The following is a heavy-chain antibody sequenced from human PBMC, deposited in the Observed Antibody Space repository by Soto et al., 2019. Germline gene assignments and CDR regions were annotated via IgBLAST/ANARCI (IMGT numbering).Heavy chain of an antibody. J-gene: IGHJ4*02. CDR1: WFPPHKKGEG. CDR2: IYWNDNK. Sequence: GPKPGYPQHTLRQDCTFPWFPPHKKGEGVGWFRQPPGKAREWLALIYWNDNKRYSPSLKSRLTITKDTPKNQVVLTMTNMDPVDTAIFYCQDEAFGGVIVIGLDYWGQGTPVPVSS. D-gene: IGHD3-16*02. V-gene: IGHV2-5*01. CDR3: QDEAFGGVIVIGLDY.